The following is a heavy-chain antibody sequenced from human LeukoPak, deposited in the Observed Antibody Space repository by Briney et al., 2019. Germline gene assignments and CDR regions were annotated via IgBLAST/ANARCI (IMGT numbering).Heavy chain of an antibody. CDR3: TRGGSELGIIDS. J-gene: IGHJ4*02. V-gene: IGHV3-69-1*01. CDR2: ISSSSPI. CDR1: GFTFSNYD. Sequence: GGSLRLSCTASGFTFSNYDMNWVRQTPGKGLEWVSYISSSSPIYYAGSVKGRFTISRDNAKNSLYLQMNSLRAEDTALYYCTRGGSELGIIDSWGQGTLVTVSS. D-gene: IGHD3-9*01.